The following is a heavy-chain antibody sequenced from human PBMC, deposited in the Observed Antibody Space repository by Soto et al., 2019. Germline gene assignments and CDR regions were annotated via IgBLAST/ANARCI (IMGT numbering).Heavy chain of an antibody. V-gene: IGHV4-61*01. CDR1: GGSVSSGSYY. CDR2: IYYSGST. CDR3: ARAYLPIVGATDY. Sequence: SQTLSLTCTVSGGSVSSGSYYWSLIRQPPGKGLEWIGYIYYSGSTNYNPSLKSRVTISVDTSKNQLSLKLSSVTAADTAVYYCARAYLPIVGATDYWGQGTLVTVSS. J-gene: IGHJ4*02. D-gene: IGHD1-26*01.